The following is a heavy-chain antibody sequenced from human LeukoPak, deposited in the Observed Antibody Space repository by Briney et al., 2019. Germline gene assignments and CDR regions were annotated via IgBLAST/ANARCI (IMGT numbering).Heavy chain of an antibody. CDR3: AKTSRDGYNKYYFDY. CDR2: ISGSGGST. J-gene: IGHJ4*02. Sequence: GGSLRLSCAASGFTFSSYAMSWVRQASGKGLEWVSAISGSGGSTYYADSVKGRFTISRDNSKNTLYLQMNSLRAEDTAVYYCAKTSRDGYNKYYFDYWGQGTLVTVSS. CDR1: GFTFSSYA. D-gene: IGHD5-24*01. V-gene: IGHV3-23*01.